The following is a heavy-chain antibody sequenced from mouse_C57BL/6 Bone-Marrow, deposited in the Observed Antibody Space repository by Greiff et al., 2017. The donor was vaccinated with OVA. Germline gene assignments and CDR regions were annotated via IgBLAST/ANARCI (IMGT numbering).Heavy chain of an antibody. D-gene: IGHD1-1*01. CDR3: ARRAVVEGFAY. CDR2: ISSGGSYP. J-gene: IGHJ3*01. V-gene: IGHV5-6*02. Sequence: EVMLVESGGDLVKPGGSLKLSCAASGFTFSSYGMSWVRQTPDKRLEWVATISSGGSYPSYPDSVKGRFTISRDNAKNTLDLQMSSLKSEDTAMDYCARRAVVEGFAYWGQGTLVTVSA. CDR1: GFTFSSYG.